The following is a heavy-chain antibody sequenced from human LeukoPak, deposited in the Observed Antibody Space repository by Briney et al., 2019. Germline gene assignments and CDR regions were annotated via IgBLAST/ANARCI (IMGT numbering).Heavy chain of an antibody. V-gene: IGHV3-48*01. CDR1: EFTFTSYS. CDR2: ISSSSYTI. CDR3: ARDWRDSSGKFPNDAFDI. D-gene: IGHD3-22*01. J-gene: IGHJ3*02. Sequence: PGGSLRLSCAASEFTFTSYSMNWVRQAPGKGLEWVSFISSSSYTIYYADSVKGRFTISRDNAKNSLYLQMNSLRAEDTAVYYCARDWRDSSGKFPNDAFDIWGQGTMVTVSS.